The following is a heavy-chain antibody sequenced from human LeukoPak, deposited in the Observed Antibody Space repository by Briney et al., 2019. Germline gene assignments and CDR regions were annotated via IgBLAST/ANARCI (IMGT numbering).Heavy chain of an antibody. CDR2: IYYSGST. CDR3: ARVRGQMATTYFDY. V-gene: IGHV4-30-4*02. CDR1: GGSISSGDYY. D-gene: IGHD5-24*01. Sequence: SETLSLTCTVSGGSISSGDYYWSWIRQPPGKGLEWIGYIYYSGSTYYNPSLKSRVTISVDTSKNQFSLKLSSVTAADTAVYYCARVRGQMATTYFDYWGQGTLVTVSS. J-gene: IGHJ4*02.